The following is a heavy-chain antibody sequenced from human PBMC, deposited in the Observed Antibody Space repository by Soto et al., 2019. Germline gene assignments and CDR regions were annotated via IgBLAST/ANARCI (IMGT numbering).Heavy chain of an antibody. J-gene: IGHJ4*02. V-gene: IGHV4-59*08. D-gene: IGHD6-13*01. CDR3: ARRYSSSFDY. CDR2: IYYSGNT. Sequence: QVQLQESGPGLVKPTETLSLTGTVSGGSISSYKWSWIRQPPGKGLEWIGYIYYSGNTNYNPSLKSRVTISVDTSKNQFSLKLSSVTAADTAVYYCARRYSSSFDYWGQGTLVTVSS. CDR1: GGSISSYK.